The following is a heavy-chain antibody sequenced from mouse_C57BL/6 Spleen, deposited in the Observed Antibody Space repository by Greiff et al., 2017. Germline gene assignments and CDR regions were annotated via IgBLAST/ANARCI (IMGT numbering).Heavy chain of an antibody. D-gene: IGHD2-3*01. Sequence: QVQLQQSGAELMKPGASVKLSCKATGYTFTGYWIEWVKQRPGHGLEWIGEILPGNGSTNYNEKFKGKATVTADTSSTTAYMQLSSLTSEDSAIYYCARDDGYRSYAMDYWGQGTSVTVSS. V-gene: IGHV1-9*01. CDR1: GYTFTGYW. CDR3: ARDDGYRSYAMDY. J-gene: IGHJ4*01. CDR2: ILPGNGST.